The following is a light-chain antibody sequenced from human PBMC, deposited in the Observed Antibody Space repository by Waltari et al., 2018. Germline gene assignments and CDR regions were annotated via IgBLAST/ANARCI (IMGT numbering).Light chain of an antibody. J-gene: IGKJ2*01. CDR2: WAS. CDR3: QQYYSTSVT. CDR1: HSVAYPTNKKNH. Sequence: DIVLTQSPDPLDVSLGERATINCKSSHSVAYPTNKKNHLSGYHQKPGQPPKLSIYWASTRQSGVPDRFSGGGSATDFSLTISSLQAEDVAIYYCQQYYSTSVTFGQGTKLEI. V-gene: IGKV4-1*01.